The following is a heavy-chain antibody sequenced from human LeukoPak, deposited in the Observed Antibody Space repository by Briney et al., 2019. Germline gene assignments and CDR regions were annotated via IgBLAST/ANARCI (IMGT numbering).Heavy chain of an antibody. V-gene: IGHV3-23*01. CDR3: AKEGVYDYGGYGNPPPLDY. J-gene: IGHJ4*02. Sequence: PGGSLRLSCAASGFTFSSYAMSWVRQAPGKGLEWVSAISGSGGSTYYADSVKGRFTISRDNSKNTLYLQMNSLRAEDTAVYYCAKEGVYDYGGYGNPPPLDYWGQGTLVTVSS. D-gene: IGHD4-17*01. CDR2: ISGSGGST. CDR1: GFTFSSYA.